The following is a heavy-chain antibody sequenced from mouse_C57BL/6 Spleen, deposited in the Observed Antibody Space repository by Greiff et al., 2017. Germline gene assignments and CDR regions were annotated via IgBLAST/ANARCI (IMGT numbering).Heavy chain of an antibody. J-gene: IGHJ3*01. CDR3: TEGNFVAY. CDR1: GFNIKDDY. V-gene: IGHV14-4*01. CDR2: IDPENGDT. Sequence: EVKLVESGAELVRPGASVKLSCTASGFNIKDDYMHWVKQRPEQGLEWIGWIDPENGDTEYASKFQGKAPITADTSSNTAYLQLSSLTSEDTAVYYCTEGNFVAYWGQGTLVTVSA. D-gene: IGHD2-1*01.